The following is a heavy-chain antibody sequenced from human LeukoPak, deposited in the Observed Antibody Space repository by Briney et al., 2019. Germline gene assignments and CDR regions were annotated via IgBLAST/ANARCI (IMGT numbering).Heavy chain of an antibody. V-gene: IGHV4-34*01. J-gene: IGHJ4*02. CDR2: INHSGST. D-gene: IGHD3-10*01. Sequence: SETLSLTCAVYGGSFSGYYWSWIRQPPGKGLEWIGEINHSGSTNYNPSLKSRVTISVDTSKNQFSLKLSSVTAADTAVYYCARGLHYYGSGSYYNQWGQGTLVTV. CDR3: ARGLHYYGSGSYYNQ. CDR1: GGSFSGYY.